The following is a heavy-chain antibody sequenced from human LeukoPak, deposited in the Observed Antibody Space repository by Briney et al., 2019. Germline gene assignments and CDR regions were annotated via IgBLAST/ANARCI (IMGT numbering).Heavy chain of an antibody. CDR2: INPNSGGT. J-gene: IGHJ3*02. D-gene: IGHD2-15*01. V-gene: IGHV1-2*02. CDR3: AREGAVVEDAFDI. Sequence: ASVKVSCKASGYTFTGYYMHWVRQAPGQGLEWMGSINPNSGGTNYAQKFQGRVTMTRDTSISTAYMELSRLRSDDTAVYYCAREGAVVEDAFDIWGQGTMVTVSS. CDR1: GYTFTGYY.